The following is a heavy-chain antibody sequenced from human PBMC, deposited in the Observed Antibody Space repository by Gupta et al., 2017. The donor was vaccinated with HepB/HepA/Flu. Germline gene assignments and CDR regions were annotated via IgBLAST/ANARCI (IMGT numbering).Heavy chain of an antibody. Sequence: LALIYWDDDKRYSPSLKSRLTITKDTSKNQVVLTMTNMDPVDTATYYCAHANFDWWHFDYWGQGTLVTVSS. V-gene: IGHV2-5*02. CDR3: AHANFDWWHFDY. J-gene: IGHJ4*02. CDR2: IYWDDDK. D-gene: IGHD3-9*01.